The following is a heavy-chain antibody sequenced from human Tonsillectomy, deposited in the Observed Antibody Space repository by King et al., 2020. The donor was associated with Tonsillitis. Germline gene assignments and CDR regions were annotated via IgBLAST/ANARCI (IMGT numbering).Heavy chain of an antibody. CDR1: GYTFASYG. Sequence: QLVQSGAEVKKPGASVKVSCKASGYTFASYGISWVRQAPGQGLEWMGWISAYNGNTNFAQKLQGRVTMTTDTSPSTPYMELRSLRSDDTAVYYCASVGGVVRGVIHPDFDYWGHGTLVTVSS. J-gene: IGHJ4*01. CDR3: ASVGGVVRGVIHPDFDY. D-gene: IGHD3-10*01. CDR2: ISAYNGNT. V-gene: IGHV1-18*01.